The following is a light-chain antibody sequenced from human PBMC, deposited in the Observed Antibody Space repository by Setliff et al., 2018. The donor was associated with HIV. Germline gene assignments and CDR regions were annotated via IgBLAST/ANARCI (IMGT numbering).Light chain of an antibody. CDR1: SSDVGGYNF. V-gene: IGLV2-14*01. J-gene: IGLJ3*02. CDR2: EVS. CDR3: CSETSSITWV. Sequence: SALAQPASVSGSPGQSITISCTGTSSDVGGYNFVSWYQQHPNKAPKVIIYEVSNRPSGVSNRFSGSKSGNTASLTISGLQPEDEADYYCCSETSSITWVFGGGTKVTVL.